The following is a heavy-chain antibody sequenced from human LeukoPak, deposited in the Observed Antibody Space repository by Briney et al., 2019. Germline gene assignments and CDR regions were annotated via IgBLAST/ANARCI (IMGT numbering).Heavy chain of an antibody. D-gene: IGHD5-18*01. CDR1: GSTFGDYA. CDR2: IRSKAYGGTT. CDR3: TRVDFRVSGYSYGYGY. V-gene: IGHV3-49*03. Sequence: GGSLRLSCTASGSTFGDYAMSWFRQAPGKGLEWVGFIRSKAYGGTTEYAASMKGRFTISRDDSKSIAYLQMNSLQTEDTAVYYCTRVDFRVSGYSYGYGYWGQGTLVTVSS. J-gene: IGHJ4*02.